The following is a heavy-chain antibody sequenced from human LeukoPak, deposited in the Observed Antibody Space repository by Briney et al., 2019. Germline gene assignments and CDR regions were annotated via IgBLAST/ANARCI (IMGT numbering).Heavy chain of an antibody. CDR2: FSVRYNVI. CDR1: GFSLTNFD. V-gene: IGHV3-48*01. J-gene: IGHJ4*02. D-gene: IGHD1-1*01. CDR3: ASHNSREQGGPTAWDY. Sequence: TGGSLRLSCAASGFSLTNFDMNWIRQAPGKGLEWVSFFSVRYNVIYYADSVKGRFTVSRDEAKNSLYLQMNSLRAEDTAVYYCASHNSREQGGPTAWDYWGQGTLVTVSS.